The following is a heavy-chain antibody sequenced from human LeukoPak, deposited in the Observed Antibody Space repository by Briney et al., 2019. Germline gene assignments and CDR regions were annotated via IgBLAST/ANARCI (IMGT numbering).Heavy chain of an antibody. V-gene: IGHV4-34*01. J-gene: IGHJ4*02. Sequence: KPSETLSLTCAVYGGSFSGYYWSWIRQPPGKGLEWIGEINHSGSTNYNPSLKSRVTISVDTSKNQFSLKLSSVTAADTAVYYCARAVITFGGVIVIPFDYWGQGTLVTVSS. CDR2: INHSGST. D-gene: IGHD3-16*02. CDR1: GGSFSGYY. CDR3: ARAVITFGGVIVIPFDY.